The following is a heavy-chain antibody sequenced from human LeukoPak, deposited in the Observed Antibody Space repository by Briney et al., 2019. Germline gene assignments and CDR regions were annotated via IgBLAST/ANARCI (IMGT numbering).Heavy chain of an antibody. D-gene: IGHD6-19*01. CDR1: GFTFSSYA. V-gene: IGHV3-23*01. CDR3: AKSTLRVAVAGLGGYYFDY. Sequence: GGSLRLSCAASGFTFSSYAMSRVRQAPGKGLEWVSAISGSGGSTYYADSVKGRFTISRDNSKNTLYLQMNSLRAEDTAVYYCAKSTLRVAVAGLGGYYFDYWGQGTLVTVSS. J-gene: IGHJ4*02. CDR2: ISGSGGST.